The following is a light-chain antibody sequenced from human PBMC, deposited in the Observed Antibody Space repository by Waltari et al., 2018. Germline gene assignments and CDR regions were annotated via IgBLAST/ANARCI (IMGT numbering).Light chain of an antibody. CDR2: EDT. V-gene: IGLV3-10*01. J-gene: IGLJ1*01. CDR1: ELPRKY. CDR3: YSSDTTGLRV. Sequence: SYELTQPPSVSVSPGQTARLTCSGHELPRKYAYWFQQKSGQAPRLVIYEDTTRPSGIPARFSGSSSGTVATLTITGAQVDDEADYYCYSSDTTGLRVFGGGTTVVVL.